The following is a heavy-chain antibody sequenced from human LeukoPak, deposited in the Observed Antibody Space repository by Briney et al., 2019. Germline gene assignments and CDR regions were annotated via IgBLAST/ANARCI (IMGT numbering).Heavy chain of an antibody. Sequence: GGSLRLSCAASGFTFSDYYMSWIRQAPGKGLEWVSYISSSGSTIYYADSVKGRFTISRDDAKNSLHLQMNSLRAEDTAVYYCARGGAEVLRFLEWLETDAFDIWGQGTMVTVSS. CDR1: GFTFSDYY. CDR2: ISSSGSTI. CDR3: ARGGAEVLRFLEWLETDAFDI. J-gene: IGHJ3*02. D-gene: IGHD3-3*01. V-gene: IGHV3-11*04.